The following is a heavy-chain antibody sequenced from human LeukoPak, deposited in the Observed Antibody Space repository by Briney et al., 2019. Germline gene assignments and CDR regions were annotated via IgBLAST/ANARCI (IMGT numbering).Heavy chain of an antibody. CDR1: GYTFTSYG. V-gene: IGHV1-18*01. CDR2: ISAYNGNT. J-gene: IGHJ4*02. Sequence: ASVKVSCKASGYTFTSYGISWVRQAPGQGLEWMGWISAYNGNTNYAQKLQSRVTMTTDTSTSTAYMELRSLRSDDTAVYYCARDKASIAVAGLFDYWGQGTLVTVSS. CDR3: ARDKASIAVAGLFDY. D-gene: IGHD6-19*01.